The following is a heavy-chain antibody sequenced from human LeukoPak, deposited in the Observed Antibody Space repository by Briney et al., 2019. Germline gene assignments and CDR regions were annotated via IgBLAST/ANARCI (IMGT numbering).Heavy chain of an antibody. V-gene: IGHV1-18*01. D-gene: IGHD6-6*01. CDR1: GYTFTSYG. CDR3: ASAETSKATRGFDY. CDR2: ISAYNGNT. Sequence: ASVKVSCKASGYTFTSYGISWVRQAPGQGLEWMGWISAYNGNTNYAQKLQGRVTMTTDTSTSTAYMGLSSLRSEDTAVYYCASAETSKATRGFDYWGQGTLVTVSS. J-gene: IGHJ4*02.